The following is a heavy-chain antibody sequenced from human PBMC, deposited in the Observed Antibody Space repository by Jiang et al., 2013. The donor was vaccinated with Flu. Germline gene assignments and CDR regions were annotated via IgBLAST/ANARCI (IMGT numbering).Heavy chain of an antibody. D-gene: IGHD3-16*02. CDR1: GFSLSTSGVG. CDR2: IYWDDDK. Sequence: KPTQTLTLTCTFSGFSLSTSGVGVGWIRQPPGKALEWLALIYWDDDKRYSPSLKSRLTITKDTSKNQVVLTMTNMDPVDTATYYCAHRRGTTFGGVITPFDYWGQGTLVTVSS. J-gene: IGHJ4*02. CDR3: AHRRGTTFGGVITPFDY. V-gene: IGHV2-5*02.